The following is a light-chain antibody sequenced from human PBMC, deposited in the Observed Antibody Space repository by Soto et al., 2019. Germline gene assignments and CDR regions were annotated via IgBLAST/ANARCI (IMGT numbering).Light chain of an antibody. CDR3: QQRGDWPPIT. V-gene: IGKV3-11*01. CDR2: NAS. Sequence: DIVLSQSPATLSLSPGERAILPCRAGQSVSTFLAWFQQKPGQPPRLLIYNASNRTTGIPARFSGSGSGTDFTLTISSLEPEDFAVYYCQQRGDWPPITFGQGTRLEIK. J-gene: IGKJ5*01. CDR1: QSVSTF.